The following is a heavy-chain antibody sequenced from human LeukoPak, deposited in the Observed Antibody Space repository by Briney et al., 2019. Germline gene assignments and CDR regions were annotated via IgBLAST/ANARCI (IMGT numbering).Heavy chain of an antibody. J-gene: IGHJ4*02. CDR1: GGSFSGYY. CDR2: INHSGST. CDR3: ARAHYRDYGGSDY. D-gene: IGHD4-17*01. Sequence: PSETLSLTCAVYGGSFSGYYWSWIRQPPGKGLEWIGEINHSGSTNYNPSLKSRVTISVDTSKNQFSLKLSSVTAADTAVYYCARAHYRDYGGSDYWGQGTLVTVSS. V-gene: IGHV4-34*01.